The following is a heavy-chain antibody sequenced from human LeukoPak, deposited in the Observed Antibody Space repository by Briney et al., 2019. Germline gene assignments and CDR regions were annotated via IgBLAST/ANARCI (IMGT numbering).Heavy chain of an antibody. J-gene: IGHJ5*02. CDR3: ARGGELDYDILTGYYNVMYNWFDP. D-gene: IGHD3-9*01. Sequence: ASVKVSCKASGYTFTSYGISWVRQAPGQGLEWMGWISAYNGNTNYAQKLQGRVTMTTDTSTSTAYMELRSLRSDDTAVYYCARGGELDYDILTGYYNVMYNWFDPWGQGTLVTVSS. V-gene: IGHV1-18*01. CDR1: GYTFTSYG. CDR2: ISAYNGNT.